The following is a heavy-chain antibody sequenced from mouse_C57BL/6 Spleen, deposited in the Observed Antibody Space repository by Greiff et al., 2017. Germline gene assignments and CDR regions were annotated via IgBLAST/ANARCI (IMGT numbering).Heavy chain of an antibody. CDR3: ARRAYSSLYYFDD. D-gene: IGHD1-1*01. Sequence: QVQLQQSGPELVKPGASVKISCKASGYAFSSSWMNWVKQRPGKGLEWIGRIYPGDGDTNYNGKFKGKATLTADKSSSTAYMQLSSLTSEDSAVYFCARRAYSSLYYFDDWGQGTTLTVSS. V-gene: IGHV1-82*01. CDR1: GYAFSSSW. J-gene: IGHJ2*01. CDR2: IYPGDGDT.